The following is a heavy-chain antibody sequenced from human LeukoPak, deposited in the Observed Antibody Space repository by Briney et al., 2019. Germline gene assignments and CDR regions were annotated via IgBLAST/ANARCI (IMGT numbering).Heavy chain of an antibody. D-gene: IGHD6-13*01. CDR1: GGSINTFY. J-gene: IGHJ4*02. V-gene: IGHV4-59*08. CDR2: ISYSGNT. CDR3: ARVLAAAEGYFDY. Sequence: PSETLSLTCTVSGGSINTFYWSWIRQPPGKGLEWIGYISYSGNTNYNPSLKSRVTISLDTSKAQFSLKLRSVTAADTAVYYCARVLAAAEGYFDYWGQGTLVTVSS.